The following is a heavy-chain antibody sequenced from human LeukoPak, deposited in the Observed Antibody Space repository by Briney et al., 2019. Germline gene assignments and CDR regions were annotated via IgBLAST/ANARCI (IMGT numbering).Heavy chain of an antibody. V-gene: IGHV4-39*07. CDR3: ARGRNGYSSSWYALGY. Sequence: SETLSLTCTVSGGSISSGGYYWSWIRQPPGKGLEWIGEINHSGSTNYNPSLKSRVTISVDTSKNQFSLKPSSVTAADTAVYYCARGRNGYSSSWYALGYWGQGTLVTVSS. CDR1: GGSISSGGYY. D-gene: IGHD6-13*01. CDR2: INHSGST. J-gene: IGHJ4*02.